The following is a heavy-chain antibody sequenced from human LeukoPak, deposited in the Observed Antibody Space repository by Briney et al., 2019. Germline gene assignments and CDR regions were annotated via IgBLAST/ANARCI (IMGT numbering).Heavy chain of an antibody. CDR2: INPNSGGT. CDR1: GYTFTGYY. J-gene: IGHJ4*02. Sequence: ASVKVSCKASGYTFTGYYMHWVRQAPGQGLEWMGWINPNSGGTNYAQKFQGRVTMTRDTSISTAYMELSRLRSDDTAVYYCARDRAEMRAYYYDSRGYSLDYWGQGTLVTVSS. CDR3: ARDRAEMRAYYYDSRGYSLDY. V-gene: IGHV1-2*02. D-gene: IGHD3-22*01.